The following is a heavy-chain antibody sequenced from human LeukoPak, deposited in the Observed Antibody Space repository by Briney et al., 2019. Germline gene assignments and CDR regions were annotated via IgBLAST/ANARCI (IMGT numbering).Heavy chain of an antibody. Sequence: SETLSLTCAVYGGSFSGYYWSWIRQPPGKGLEWIGEINHSGSTNYNPSLKSRVTISVDTSKNQFSLKLSSVTAADTAVYYCAKPIVVVPAATVPRDAFDIWGQGTMVTVSS. CDR1: GGSFSGYY. CDR2: INHSGST. CDR3: AKPIVVVPAATVPRDAFDI. J-gene: IGHJ3*02. D-gene: IGHD2-2*01. V-gene: IGHV4-34*01.